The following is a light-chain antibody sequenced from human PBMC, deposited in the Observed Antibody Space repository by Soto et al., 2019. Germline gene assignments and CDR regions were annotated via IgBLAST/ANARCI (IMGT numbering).Light chain of an antibody. Sequence: EIVLTQSPATLSLSPGERATLSCRASQSVSSYLAWYQQKPGQAPRLLIYDASNRATGIPARFSGSGSGTVFTLTICSLEPEDFAVYCCQQRSTFGQGTRLEIK. J-gene: IGKJ5*01. CDR3: QQRST. V-gene: IGKV3-11*01. CDR1: QSVSSY. CDR2: DAS.